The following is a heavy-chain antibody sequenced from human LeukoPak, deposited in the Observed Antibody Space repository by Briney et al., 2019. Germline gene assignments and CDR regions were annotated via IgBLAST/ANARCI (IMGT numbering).Heavy chain of an antibody. V-gene: IGHV3-48*03. CDR3: ERSLGSREGV. Sequence: GGSLRLSCAASGFTFSSNDMNWVRQAPGKGLEWVTYMSSSGSSIYYADSVKGRFTISRDNAKNSLYLQMNSLRDEDTAVYYCERSLGSREGVLGQGTTVTVSS. CDR1: GFTFSSND. D-gene: IGHD2-15*01. CDR2: MSSSGSSI. J-gene: IGHJ6*02.